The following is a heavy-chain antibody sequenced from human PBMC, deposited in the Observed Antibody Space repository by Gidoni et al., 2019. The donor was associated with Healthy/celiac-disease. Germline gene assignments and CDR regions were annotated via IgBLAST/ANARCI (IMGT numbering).Heavy chain of an antibody. D-gene: IGHD1-20*01. V-gene: IGHV3-30-3*01. CDR2: ISYDGSNK. Sequence: QVQLVESGGGVVQPGRSLRLSCAASGFTLSSYAMHWVRQAPGKGLEWVAVISYDGSNKYYADSVKGRFTISRDNSKNTLYLQMNSLRAEDTAVYYCAREGPIAGTYYYYGMDVWGQGTTVTVSS. J-gene: IGHJ6*02. CDR3: AREGPIAGTYYYYGMDV. CDR1: GFTLSSYA.